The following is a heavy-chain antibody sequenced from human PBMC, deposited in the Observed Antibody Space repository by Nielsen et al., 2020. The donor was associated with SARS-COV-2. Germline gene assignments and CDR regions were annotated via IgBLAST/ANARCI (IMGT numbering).Heavy chain of an antibody. CDR3: ARDPRWGDYDAFDI. Sequence: ESLKISCTVSGGSISSYYWSWIRQPPGKGLEWIGYIYYSGSTNYNPSLKSRVTISVDTSKNQFSLKLSPVTAADTAVYYCARDPRWGDYDAFDIWGQGTMVTVSS. CDR2: IYYSGST. V-gene: IGHV4-59*13. D-gene: IGHD2-21*01. J-gene: IGHJ3*02. CDR1: GGSISSYY.